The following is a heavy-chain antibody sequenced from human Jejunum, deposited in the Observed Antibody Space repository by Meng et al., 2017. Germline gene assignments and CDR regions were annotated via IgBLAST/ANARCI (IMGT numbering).Heavy chain of an antibody. D-gene: IGHD3-9*01. CDR2: ISGSGDST. CDR1: GFTFSNYG. J-gene: IGHJ6*01. CDR3: AKYRGILTGDYIPGQYAMDV. Sequence: GGSLRLSCAASGFTFSNYGMTWVRQAPGKGLEWVSTISGSGDSTFNADSVKGRFTISRDNSKKTLYLQMNSLGGEDTAVYFCAKYRGILTGDYIPGQYAMDVWGQGNTGNVSS. V-gene: IGHV3-23*01.